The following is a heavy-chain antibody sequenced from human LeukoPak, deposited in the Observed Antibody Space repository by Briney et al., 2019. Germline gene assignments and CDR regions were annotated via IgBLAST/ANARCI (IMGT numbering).Heavy chain of an antibody. V-gene: IGHV3-33*01. J-gene: IGHJ4*02. CDR1: GFTFTTYG. CDR2: IWNDGSYK. D-gene: IGHD6-13*01. CDR3: ARDLWQQMIQGYDY. Sequence: PGGSLRLSCAASGFTFTTYGMHWVRQAPGKRLEWVAVIWNDGSYKHYADSVKGRFTISRDDSKNTIYLQMNSLRAEDTAVYYCARDLWQQMIQGYDYWGQGTLVTVSS.